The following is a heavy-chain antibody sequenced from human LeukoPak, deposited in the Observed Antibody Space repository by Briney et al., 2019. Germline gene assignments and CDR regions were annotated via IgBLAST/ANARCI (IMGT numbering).Heavy chain of an antibody. J-gene: IGHJ4*02. Sequence: SETLSLTCTVSGGSITNYYWSWIRQPPGKELEWIGYIYYSGNTNYNPSLGSRVTISVDTSKNQFSLKLSSVTAADTAVYYCARPKLNWGRGPFDYWGQGTLVTVSS. V-gene: IGHV4-59*12. CDR2: IYYSGNT. D-gene: IGHD7-27*01. CDR3: ARPKLNWGRGPFDY. CDR1: GGSITNYY.